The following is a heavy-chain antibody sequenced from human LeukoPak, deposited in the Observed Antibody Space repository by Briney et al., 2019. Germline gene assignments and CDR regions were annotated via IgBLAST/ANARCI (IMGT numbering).Heavy chain of an antibody. Sequence: GGSPRLSCAASEFTFSSYNMNWVRQAPGKGLEWVSSISSSSDYIYYADSVKGRFTISRDNAKNSLYLQMNSLRAEDTAVYYCARGSAVAGQGDYWGQGTLVTVSS. CDR1: EFTFSSYN. D-gene: IGHD6-19*01. J-gene: IGHJ4*02. CDR2: ISSSSDYI. CDR3: ARGSAVAGQGDY. V-gene: IGHV3-21*01.